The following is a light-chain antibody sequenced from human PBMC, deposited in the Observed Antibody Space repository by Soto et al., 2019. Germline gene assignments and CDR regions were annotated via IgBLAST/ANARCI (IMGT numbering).Light chain of an antibody. J-gene: IGKJ5*01. Sequence: DIQMTQSPSSLSASDGDRVTIACRASQSIGSYLNWYQQKPGKAPKVLIYDSSHLQTGVPSRFSGRGSGTDFTFTISSLQPDDSGIYYCQQYDDLPITFGQGTRLEIK. CDR3: QQYDDLPIT. CDR1: QSIGSY. V-gene: IGKV1-33*01. CDR2: DSS.